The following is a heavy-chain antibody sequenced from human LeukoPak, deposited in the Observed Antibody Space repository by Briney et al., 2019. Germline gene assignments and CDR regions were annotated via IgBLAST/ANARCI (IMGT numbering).Heavy chain of an antibody. CDR1: GGSISSYY. Sequence: PSETLPLTCTVSGGSISSYYWSWIRQPPGKGLEWIGYIYYSGRTNYNPSLQSRVTISVDTSKNQFSLTLSSVTAADTAVYYCARNWYGSSWSEQIYYFDYWGQGTLVTVSS. J-gene: IGHJ4*02. CDR3: ARNWYGSSWSEQIYYFDY. D-gene: IGHD6-13*01. V-gene: IGHV4-59*08. CDR2: IYYSGRT.